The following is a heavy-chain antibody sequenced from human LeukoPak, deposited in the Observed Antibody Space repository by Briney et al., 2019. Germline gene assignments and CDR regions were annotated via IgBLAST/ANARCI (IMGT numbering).Heavy chain of an antibody. CDR2: IIPIFGTA. D-gene: IGHD3-22*01. CDR3: ASSGWHYDSSGYPRGINWFDP. Sequence: SVKVSCKASGGTFSSYAISWVRQAPGQGLEWMGGIIPIFGTANYAQKFQGRVTITTDESTSTAYMELSSLRSEDTAVYYCASSGWHYDSSGYPRGINWFDPWGQGTLVTVSS. J-gene: IGHJ5*02. V-gene: IGHV1-69*05. CDR1: GGTFSSYA.